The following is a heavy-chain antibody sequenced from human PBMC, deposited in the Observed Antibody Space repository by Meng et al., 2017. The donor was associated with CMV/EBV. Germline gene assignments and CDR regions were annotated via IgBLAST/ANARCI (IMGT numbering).Heavy chain of an antibody. D-gene: IGHD3-10*01. Sequence: QVQLVQSGAEVKKPXXSVKVSCKGSGYTFTGYYMHWVRQAPGQGLEWMGWINPNSGGTNYAQKFQGRVTMTRDTSISTAYMELSRLRSDDTAVYYCARDRSITMVRGVMGWFDPWGQGTLVTVSS. CDR2: INPNSGGT. V-gene: IGHV1-2*02. CDR1: GYTFTGYY. J-gene: IGHJ5*02. CDR3: ARDRSITMVRGVMGWFDP.